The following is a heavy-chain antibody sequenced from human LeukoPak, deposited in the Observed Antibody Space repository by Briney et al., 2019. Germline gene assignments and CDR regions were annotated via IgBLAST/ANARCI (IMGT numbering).Heavy chain of an antibody. CDR3: ARSRNWNDLSADY. V-gene: IGHV1-69*05. D-gene: IGHD1-1*01. Sequence: SVKVSCKASGGTFSSYALSWVRQAPGQGLEWMGGIIPIFGTANYAQKFQGRVTITTDESTSTAYMELSSLRSEDTAVYYCARSRNWNDLSADYWGQGTLVTVSS. CDR1: GGTFSSYA. CDR2: IIPIFGTA. J-gene: IGHJ4*02.